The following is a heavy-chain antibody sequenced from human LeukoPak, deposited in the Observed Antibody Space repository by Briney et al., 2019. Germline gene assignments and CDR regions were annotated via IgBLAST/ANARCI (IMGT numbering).Heavy chain of an antibody. J-gene: IGHJ4*02. CDR2: INHSGST. CDR3: ARESSDYYDSSGYYG. V-gene: IGHV4-34*01. Sequence: SETLSLTCAVYGGSFSGYYWSWIRQPPGKGLEWIGKINHSGSTNYNPSLKSRVTISVDTSKNQFSLKLSSVTAADTAVYYCARESSDYYDSSGYYGWGQGTLVTVSS. CDR1: GGSFSGYY. D-gene: IGHD3-22*01.